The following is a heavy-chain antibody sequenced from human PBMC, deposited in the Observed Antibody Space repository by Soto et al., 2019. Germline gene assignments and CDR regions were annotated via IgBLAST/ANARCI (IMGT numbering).Heavy chain of an antibody. CDR2: IWYDGSNK. CDR3: ARDRASGSYFDF. CDR1: GFTFSSYG. D-gene: IGHD3-10*01. V-gene: IGHV3-33*01. Sequence: GGSLRLSCTASGFTFSSYGMHWVRQAPGKGLEWVAVIWYDGSNKYYADSVKGRFTISRDNPKNTLYLQMNSLRAEDTAVYYCARDRASGSYFDFWGQGTLVTVSS. J-gene: IGHJ4*02.